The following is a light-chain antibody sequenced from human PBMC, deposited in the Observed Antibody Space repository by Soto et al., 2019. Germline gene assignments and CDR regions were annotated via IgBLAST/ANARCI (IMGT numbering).Light chain of an antibody. Sequence: QSVLTQPPSASGTPGQRVTISCSGSSSNIGGNYVYEYQQLPGPTPKLLIYRNNQRPSGVPDRFSGSKSGTSASLAISGLRSEDEADYYCAAWDDSLSGPVFGGGTKLTVL. CDR2: RNN. V-gene: IGLV1-47*01. J-gene: IGLJ2*01. CDR3: AAWDDSLSGPV. CDR1: SSNIGGNY.